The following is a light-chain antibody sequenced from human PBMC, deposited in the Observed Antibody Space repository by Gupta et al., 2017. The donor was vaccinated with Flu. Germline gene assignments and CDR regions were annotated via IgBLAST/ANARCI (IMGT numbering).Light chain of an antibody. CDR1: QAISSA. CDR3: QQFPN. V-gene: IGKV1D-13*01. CDR2: YAS. Sequence: IQLTQSPSSLSASVGDRVTITCRTTQAISSAVAWYRQNPGKPPKLLIYYASTLHIGVTSRFSGSGSGTDFNLTISRLQPEDFASYYCQQFPNFGPGTKVDVK. J-gene: IGKJ3*01.